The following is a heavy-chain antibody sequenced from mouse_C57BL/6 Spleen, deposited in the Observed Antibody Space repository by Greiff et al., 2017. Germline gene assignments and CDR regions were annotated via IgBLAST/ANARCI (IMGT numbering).Heavy chain of an antibody. J-gene: IGHJ1*01. CDR3: AWGPYDYGCCYFDV. D-gene: IGHD2-4*01. CDR2: IYPGDGGT. V-gene: IGHV1-82*01. Sequence: VQLQQSGPELVKPGASVKISCKASGYAFSSSWMNWVKQRPGKGLEWIGRIYPGDGGTNYNGKFKGKATLTADKSSNTAYMQLSLLTSENSAVYFCAWGPYDYGCCYFDVWGPGTTLTVSS. CDR1: GYAFSSSW.